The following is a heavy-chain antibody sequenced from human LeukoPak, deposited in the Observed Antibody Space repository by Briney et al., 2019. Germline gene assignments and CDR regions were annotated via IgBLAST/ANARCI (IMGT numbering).Heavy chain of an antibody. CDR1: GGSISTSY. Sequence: SETLSLTCTVSGGSISTSYWNWIRQPAGKGLEWIGYIYYSGSTNYNPSLKSRVTISVDTSKNQFSLKLSSVTAADTAVYYCARERRGNGIDPWAREPWSPSPQ. J-gene: IGHJ5*02. CDR3: ARERRGNGIDP. D-gene: IGHD3-10*01. V-gene: IGHV4-59*01. CDR2: IYYSGST.